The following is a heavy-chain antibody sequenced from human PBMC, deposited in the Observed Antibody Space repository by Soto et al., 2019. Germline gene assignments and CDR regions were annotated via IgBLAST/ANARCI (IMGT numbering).Heavy chain of an antibody. D-gene: IGHD1-26*01. Sequence: QTLTLTCAISGDSVSNKGATWDWVRQTPSRGLEWLGRTYYRSKWNYDYAISVKSRISINPDTSKNQFSLQLNSVTPEDTAVYYCARDPPDFNSGLDYWGQGTVVTVSS. CDR3: ARDPPDFNSGLDY. CDR1: GDSVSNKGAT. CDR2: TYYRSKWNY. J-gene: IGHJ4*02. V-gene: IGHV6-1*01.